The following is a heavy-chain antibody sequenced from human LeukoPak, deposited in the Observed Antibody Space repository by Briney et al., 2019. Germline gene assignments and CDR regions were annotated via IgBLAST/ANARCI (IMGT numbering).Heavy chain of an antibody. V-gene: IGHV3-64D*06. CDR2: MNSNGGTP. Sequence: PGGSLRLSCSASGFTFSPYAMNWVRQAPGKGLEYVSAMNSNGGTPYYADSVQGRFTISRDDSKNTLYLQMSSLRAEDTAVYYCVKGGGYYYYYGMDVWGRGTMVIVSS. CDR1: GFTFSPYA. J-gene: IGHJ6*04. CDR3: VKGGGYYYYYGMDV. D-gene: IGHD1-26*01.